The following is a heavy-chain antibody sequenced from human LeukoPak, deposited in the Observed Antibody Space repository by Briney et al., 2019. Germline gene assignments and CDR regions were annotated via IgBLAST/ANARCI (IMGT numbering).Heavy chain of an antibody. V-gene: IGHV4-59*12. CDR3: ARDHDYSDPQPTYYYYGMDV. CDR2: IYYSGST. J-gene: IGHJ6*02. Sequence: PSETLSLTCTVSGGSISSYYWSWIRQPPGKGLEWIGYIYYSGSTNYNPSLKSRVTISVDTSKNQFSLKLSSVTAADTAVYYCARDHDYSDPQPTYYYYGMDVWGQGTTVTVSS. D-gene: IGHD4-17*01. CDR1: GGSISSYY.